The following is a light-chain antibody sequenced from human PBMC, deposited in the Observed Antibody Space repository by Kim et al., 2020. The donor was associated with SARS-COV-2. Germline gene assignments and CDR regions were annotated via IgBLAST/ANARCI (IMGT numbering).Light chain of an antibody. CDR3: QQYGSSPPGYT. CDR2: GAS. J-gene: IGKJ2*01. V-gene: IGKV3-20*01. CDR1: QSVNNMY. Sequence: PGERATLSCRASQSVNNMYLAWYQQKPGQAPRLLIYGASNRATGIPDRFSGSGSGTDFIPSITRLEPDDCAVYYCQQYGSSPPGYTCGQGTKLEI.